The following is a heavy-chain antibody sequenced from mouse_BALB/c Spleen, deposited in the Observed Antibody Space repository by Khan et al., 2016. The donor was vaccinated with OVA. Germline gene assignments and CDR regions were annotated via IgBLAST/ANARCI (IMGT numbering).Heavy chain of an antibody. CDR2: IDPSTGYT. J-gene: IGHJ3*01. Sequence: QVQLMESGAELAKPGASVKMSCKASGYTFTTYWMHWVKQRPGQGLEWIGYIDPSTGYTEYNQKFKDKATLTTDKSSSTAYLQLSSLTSEDSAVYYWARRGLYGIFDYWGQGTLVTVSA. V-gene: IGHV1-7*01. D-gene: IGHD2-1*01. CDR3: ARRGLYGIFDY. CDR1: GYTFTTYW.